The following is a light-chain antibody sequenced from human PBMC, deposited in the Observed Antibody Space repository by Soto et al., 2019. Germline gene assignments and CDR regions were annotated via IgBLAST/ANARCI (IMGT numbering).Light chain of an antibody. CDR2: GAS. CDR1: QSVSNDF. J-gene: IGKJ1*01. V-gene: IGKV3-20*01. Sequence: EIVLTQSPGILSLSPGERATLSCRASQSVSNDFLAWYQQKPGQAPRLLIYGASTRATDVPDRFSGSGSGADFTLTISRLEPEDFAVYYCQQYGSSPPRTFGQGTKV. CDR3: QQYGSSPPRT.